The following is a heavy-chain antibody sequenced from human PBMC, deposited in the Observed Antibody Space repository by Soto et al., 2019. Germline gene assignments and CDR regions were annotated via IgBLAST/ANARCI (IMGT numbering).Heavy chain of an antibody. CDR1: GFTFSNAW. Sequence: EVQLVESGGGLVKPGGSLRLSCVASGFTFSNAWMNWVRQTPGKGLEWVGRVKSETDGGTTDYAAPVKGRFTISRDDSENTLYLDMNSLEPEDTNLYYCSTAIDALRYFNYFTTKYWYYSAIDVWGQGTTITVTS. D-gene: IGHD3-9*01. CDR2: VKSETDGGTT. V-gene: IGHV3-15*07. CDR3: STAIDALRYFNYFTTKYWYYSAIDV. J-gene: IGHJ6*02.